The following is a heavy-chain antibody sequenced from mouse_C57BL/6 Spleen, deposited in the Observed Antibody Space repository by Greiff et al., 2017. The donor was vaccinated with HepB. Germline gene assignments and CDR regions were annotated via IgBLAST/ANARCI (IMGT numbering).Heavy chain of an antibody. CDR1: GYTFTSYW. V-gene: IGHV1-55*01. CDR3: ARWRDSSGPYYMDY. CDR2: IYPGSGST. J-gene: IGHJ2*01. D-gene: IGHD3-2*02. Sequence: QVQLQQPGAELVKPGASVKMSCKASGYTFTSYWITWVKQRPGQGLEWIGDIYPGSGSTNYNEKFKSKATLTVDKPSSTAYMQLSSLTSEDSAVYYCARWRDSSGPYYMDYWGQGTTLTVSS.